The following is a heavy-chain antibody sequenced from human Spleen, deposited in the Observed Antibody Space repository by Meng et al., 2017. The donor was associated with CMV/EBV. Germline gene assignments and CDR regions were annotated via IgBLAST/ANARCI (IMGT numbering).Heavy chain of an antibody. CDR2: ISWDGVYT. V-gene: IGHV3-43D*03. CDR3: VRDMDV. Sequence: GGSLRLSCAASAFTFDDYAMNWVRQTPGKGLEWVSLISWDGVYTYYADSVKGRFTISRDNDKNSLYLQMNSLRVEDTAVYYCVRDMDVWGQGTTVTVSS. CDR1: AFTFDDYA. J-gene: IGHJ6*02.